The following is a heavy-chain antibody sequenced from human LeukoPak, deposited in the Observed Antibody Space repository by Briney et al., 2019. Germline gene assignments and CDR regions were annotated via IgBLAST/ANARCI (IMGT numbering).Heavy chain of an antibody. CDR3: ARDLGLRRMI. CDR2: ISAGSGTI. V-gene: IGHV3-48*04. Sequence: GGSLRLSCAASGLSVSSNNMHWVRQAPGGGLEWVSYISAGSGTIYSADSVKGRFTISRDNARNSLYLQMNSRRAEDTAVYYCARDLGLRRMIWGRGTLVIVSS. CDR1: GLSVSSNN. J-gene: IGHJ2*01.